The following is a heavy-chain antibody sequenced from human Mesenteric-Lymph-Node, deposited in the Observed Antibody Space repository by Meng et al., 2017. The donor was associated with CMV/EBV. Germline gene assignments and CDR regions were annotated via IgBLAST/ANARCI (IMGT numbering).Heavy chain of an antibody. CDR1: GYFFSDHF. Sequence: ASVKVSCKTSGYFFSDHFMHWVRQAPGQGLEWMGWIKPNSGDTNYAQNFQGRVTMTSDSSFNTAYMELSRLTSDDTAVYYCARDHAWGADYWGQGTLVTVS. CDR2: IKPNSGDT. CDR3: ARDHAWGADY. V-gene: IGHV1-2*02. D-gene: IGHD7-27*01. J-gene: IGHJ4*02.